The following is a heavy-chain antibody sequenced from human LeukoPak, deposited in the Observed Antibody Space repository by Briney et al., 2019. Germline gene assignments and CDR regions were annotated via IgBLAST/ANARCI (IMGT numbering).Heavy chain of an antibody. D-gene: IGHD3-16*02. CDR3: TIMITFGGVIVSDY. CDR1: GYTFTGYY. J-gene: IGHJ4*02. CDR2: INPNSGGT. V-gene: IGHV1-2*02. Sequence: ASVKVSCKASGYTFTGYYMHWVRQAPGQGLEWMGWINPNSGGTNYAQKFQGRVTMTRDTSISTAYMELSRLRSDDTAVYYCTIMITFGGVIVSDYWGQGNLVTVSS.